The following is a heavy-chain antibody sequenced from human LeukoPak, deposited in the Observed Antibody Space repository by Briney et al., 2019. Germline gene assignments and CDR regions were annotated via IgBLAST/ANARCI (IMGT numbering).Heavy chain of an antibody. CDR2: IYYSGRT. CDR1: GGSISSYY. J-gene: IGHJ6*02. Sequence: SETLSLTCTVSGGSISSYYWNWIRQPPGKGLEWIGYIYYSGRTNYNPSLKSRVTISVDTSKKQFSLKLSSVTAADTAVYYCARGGYGSTMDVWGHGTTVTVSS. CDR3: ARGGYGSTMDV. V-gene: IGHV4-59*01. D-gene: IGHD6-13*01.